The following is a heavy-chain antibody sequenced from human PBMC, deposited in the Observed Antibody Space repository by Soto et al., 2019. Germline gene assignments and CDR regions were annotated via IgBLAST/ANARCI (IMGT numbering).Heavy chain of an antibody. J-gene: IGHJ4*02. CDR2: IYYSGST. CDR3: ARRYGGNFDY. D-gene: IGHD1-26*01. Sequence: SETLSLTCTVSGGSIDNYYWSWIRQPPGKGLEWIGYIYYSGSTNYNPSLKSRVTISVDTSKNQFSLKLSSVTAADTAVYYCARRYGGNFDYWGQGTLVTVS. V-gene: IGHV4-59*01. CDR1: GGSIDNYY.